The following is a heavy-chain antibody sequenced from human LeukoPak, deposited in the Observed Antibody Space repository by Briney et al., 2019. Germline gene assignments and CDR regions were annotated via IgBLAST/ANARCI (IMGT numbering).Heavy chain of an antibody. CDR3: ARGVGPLAANTLAY. V-gene: IGHV3-53*01. J-gene: IGHJ4*02. CDR2: LYSDGNT. D-gene: IGHD3-16*01. Sequence: GGSLRLSSAASGFTVITNDMTWVRQAPGKGLAWVSDLYSDGNTKCADSLQGRFTISRDNSKNTLYLEMNSLSPDDTAVYYCARGVGPLAANTLAYGGQGTLVTVSS. CDR1: GFTVITND.